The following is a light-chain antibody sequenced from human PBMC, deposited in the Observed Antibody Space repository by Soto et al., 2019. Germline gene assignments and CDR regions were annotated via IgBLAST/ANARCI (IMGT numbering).Light chain of an antibody. J-gene: IGKJ5*01. Sequence: EIVLTQSPGTLSLSPGETATLSCWASQTVSSNYLAWCQQKPGQAPRLLIYGASSRATGIPDRFSGSGSGTDFTLTISRLEPEDFAVYYCQQYGSSPAITFGQGTRLEIK. CDR1: QTVSSNY. CDR3: QQYGSSPAIT. CDR2: GAS. V-gene: IGKV3-20*01.